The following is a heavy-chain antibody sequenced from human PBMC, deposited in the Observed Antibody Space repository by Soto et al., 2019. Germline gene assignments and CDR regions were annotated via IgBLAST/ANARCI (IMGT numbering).Heavy chain of an antibody. CDR1: GFTFSSYE. CDR2: ISSSGSTI. Sequence: GGSLRLSCAASGFTFSSYEMNWVRQAPGKGLEWVSYISSSGSTIYYADSVKGRFTISRDNAKNSLYLQMNSLRAEDTAVYYCARDPYSYDSSGFDSFDIWGQGTMVTVSS. J-gene: IGHJ3*02. V-gene: IGHV3-48*03. D-gene: IGHD3-22*01. CDR3: ARDPYSYDSSGFDSFDI.